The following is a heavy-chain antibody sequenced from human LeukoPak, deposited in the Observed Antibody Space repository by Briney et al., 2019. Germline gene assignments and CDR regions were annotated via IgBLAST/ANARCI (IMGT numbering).Heavy chain of an antibody. Sequence: PSETLSLTCAVSGGSISSSNWWSWVRQPPGKGLEWIGEIYHSGSTNYNPSLKSRATISVDKSKNQFSLKLSSVTAADTAVYYCASIDYGDPTGWFDPWGQGTLVTVSS. CDR2: IYHSGST. CDR1: GGSISSSNW. J-gene: IGHJ5*02. CDR3: ASIDYGDPTGWFDP. D-gene: IGHD4-17*01. V-gene: IGHV4-4*02.